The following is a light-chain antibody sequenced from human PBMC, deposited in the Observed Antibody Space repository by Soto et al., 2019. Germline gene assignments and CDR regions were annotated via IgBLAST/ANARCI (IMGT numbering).Light chain of an antibody. Sequence: SVLTQPASVSGSPGRSITISCTGTSSDVGVYNYVSWYQQHPGKAPKLTIYEVSNRPSGVSNRFSGSKSGNTASLTISGLQAEDEADYYCSSYTTSSTYVFGPGTKVTVL. J-gene: IGLJ1*01. V-gene: IGLV2-14*03. CDR3: SSYTTSSTYV. CDR2: EVS. CDR1: SSDVGVYNY.